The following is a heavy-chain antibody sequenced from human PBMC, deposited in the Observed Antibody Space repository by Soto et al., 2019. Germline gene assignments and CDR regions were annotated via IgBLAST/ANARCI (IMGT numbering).Heavy chain of an antibody. J-gene: IGHJ4*01. CDR1: GFTFSSYA. CDR2: ISGSGGNT. Sequence: EVQLLESGGGLVQPGGSLRLSCAASGFTFSSYAMNWVRQAPGKGLEWVSAISGSGGNTYYADSVKGRFTISRDNSKNTMFFQINSLRVEDTAIYYGAKRADSGGSRGASFDYWGPGTLVTVSS. V-gene: IGHV3-23*01. CDR3: AKRADSGGSRGASFDY. D-gene: IGHD3-22*01.